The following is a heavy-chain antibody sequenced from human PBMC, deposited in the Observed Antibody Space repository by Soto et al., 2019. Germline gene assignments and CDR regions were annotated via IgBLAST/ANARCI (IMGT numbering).Heavy chain of an antibody. CDR1: GFNLGTFT. CDR3: ARVMCGDCSSYCYASLDV. CDR2: IGTTDTFI. V-gene: IGHV3-21*02. J-gene: IGHJ6*02. D-gene: IGHD2-21*02. Sequence: EVQLVESGGGLVKPGGSLRLSCAASGFNLGTFTMNWVRQAPGKGLEWVSSIGTTDTFIYYADSVRGRFTISRDNAKNSVFLQMNSLRAEDTAIYYCARVMCGDCSSYCYASLDVWGQGTTVTVSS.